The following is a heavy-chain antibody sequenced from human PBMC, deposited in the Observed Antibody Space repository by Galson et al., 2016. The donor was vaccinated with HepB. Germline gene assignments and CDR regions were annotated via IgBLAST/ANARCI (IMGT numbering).Heavy chain of an antibody. J-gene: IGHJ4*02. CDR2: ISGSGGST. V-gene: IGHV3-23*01. Sequence: SLRLSCAASGFTFSSYAMSWVRQAPGKGLEWVSAISGSGGSTYYADSVKGRFTISRDNSKNTLFLQMNSLRAEDTAVFSCAKGSYSSSWYCYFDYWGQGTLVTVSP. D-gene: IGHD6-13*01. CDR1: GFTFSSYA. CDR3: AKGSYSSSWYCYFDY.